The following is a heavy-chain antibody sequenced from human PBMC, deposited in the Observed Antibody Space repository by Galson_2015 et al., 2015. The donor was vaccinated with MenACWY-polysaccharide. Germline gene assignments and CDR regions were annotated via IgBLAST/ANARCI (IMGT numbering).Heavy chain of an antibody. CDR1: GFTFSSRW. Sequence: SLRLSCAAYGFTFSSRWMTWVRQAPGKGLEWVATIKQDGSEKHYVDSVKGRFTISRDNAKNSLSLQMNSLRAEDTAVYYCARAGEGWFDSWGQGTLVTVSS. V-gene: IGHV3-7*01. D-gene: IGHD3-10*01. CDR2: IKQDGSEK. CDR3: ARAGEGWFDS. J-gene: IGHJ5*01.